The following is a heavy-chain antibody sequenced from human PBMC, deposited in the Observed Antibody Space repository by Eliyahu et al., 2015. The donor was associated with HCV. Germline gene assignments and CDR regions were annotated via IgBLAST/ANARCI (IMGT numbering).Heavy chain of an antibody. CDR2: IHXSGST. V-gene: IGHV4-59*01. D-gene: IGHD6-19*01. CDR1: GGSXTXYX. Sequence: QVQLQESGPGLVKPSETLSLTCTVSGGSXTXYXWXWVRQPPGKGLEWIAYIHXSGSTNYNPSLXSRVTISLDTSKNQFSLKLTSVTAADTAVYYCASGGGGIAVAGTGGWFDPWGQGTLVTVSS. CDR3: ASGGGGIAVAGTGGWFDP. J-gene: IGHJ5*02.